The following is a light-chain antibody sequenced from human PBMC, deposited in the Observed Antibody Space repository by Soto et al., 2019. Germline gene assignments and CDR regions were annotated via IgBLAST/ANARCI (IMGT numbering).Light chain of an antibody. Sequence: QSVLTQPPSASGSPGQSVTISCTGTSSDVGGYNYVTWYQQNPGKAPKLIIYEVSKRPSGVPDHFSGSRSGNTASLTVSGLQADDEADYYCSSFGGSNHVVFGGGTKVTVL. CDR2: EVS. J-gene: IGLJ3*02. V-gene: IGLV2-8*01. CDR3: SSFGGSNHVV. CDR1: SSDVGGYNY.